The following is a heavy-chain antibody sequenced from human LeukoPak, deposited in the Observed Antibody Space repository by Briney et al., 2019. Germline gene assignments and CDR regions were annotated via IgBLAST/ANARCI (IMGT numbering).Heavy chain of an antibody. Sequence: SVKVFCKASGGTFSSYAISWVRQAPGQGLEWMGGIIPIFGTANYAQKFQGRVTITTDESTSTAYMELSSLRSEDTAVYYCARGSGIAVAGTEDYYMDVWGKGTTVTVSS. CDR2: IIPIFGTA. D-gene: IGHD6-19*01. CDR1: GGTFSSYA. V-gene: IGHV1-69*05. J-gene: IGHJ6*03. CDR3: ARGSGIAVAGTEDYYMDV.